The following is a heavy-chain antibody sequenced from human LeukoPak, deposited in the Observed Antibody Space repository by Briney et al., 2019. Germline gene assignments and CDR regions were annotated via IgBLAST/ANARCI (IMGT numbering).Heavy chain of an antibody. D-gene: IGHD3-22*01. Sequence: GGSLRLSCAASGFTFSSYDMHWVRQATGEGLEWVSAIGTAGDTYYPGSVKGRFTISRENAKNSLYLQMNSLRAGDTAVYYCARGRDSSGWDFDYWGQGTLVTVSS. CDR3: ARGRDSSGWDFDY. J-gene: IGHJ4*02. CDR1: GFTFSSYD. CDR2: IGTAGDT. V-gene: IGHV3-13*01.